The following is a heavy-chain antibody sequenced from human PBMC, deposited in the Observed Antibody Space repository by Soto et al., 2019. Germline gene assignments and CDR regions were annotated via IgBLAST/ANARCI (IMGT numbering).Heavy chain of an antibody. CDR2: ISNSGANT. CDR3: AKVSGGVIIANYFDY. Sequence: GGSLRLSCAASGFTFSSYAMSWVRQAPGKGLEWVSTISNSGANTYYAESVKGRFTISRDNSKNTLYLQMKSLRAEDTAVYYCAKVSGGVIIANYFDYWGQGTLVTVSS. J-gene: IGHJ4*02. V-gene: IGHV3-23*01. D-gene: IGHD3-10*01. CDR1: GFTFSSYA.